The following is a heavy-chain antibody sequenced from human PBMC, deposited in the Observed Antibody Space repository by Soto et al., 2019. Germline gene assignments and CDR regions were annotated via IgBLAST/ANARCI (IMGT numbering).Heavy chain of an antibody. CDR2: IYYSGST. CDR1: GGSISSGDYY. V-gene: IGHV4-30-4*01. J-gene: IGHJ5*02. CDR3: ARIPKADRDGYNS. D-gene: IGHD5-12*01. Sequence: SETLSLTCTVSGGSISSGDYYWSWIRQPPGKGLEWIGYIYYSGSTYYNPSLKSRVTISVDTSKNQFSLKLSSVTAADTAVYYCARIPKADRDGYNSWGQGTLVTVSS.